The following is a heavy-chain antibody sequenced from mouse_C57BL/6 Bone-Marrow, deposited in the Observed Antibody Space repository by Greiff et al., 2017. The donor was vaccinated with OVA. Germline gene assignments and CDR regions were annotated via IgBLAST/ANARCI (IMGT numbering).Heavy chain of an antibody. J-gene: IGHJ4*01. V-gene: IGHV5-4*03. CDR1: GFTFSSYA. Sequence: DVKLVESGGGLVKPGGSLKLSCAASGFTFSSYAMAWVRQTPEKRLEWVATISDGGSYTYYPDNVKGRFTISRDNAKNNLYLQMSHLKSENTAMDYCAREISNMDYWGQGTSVTVSS. CDR2: ISDGGSYT. CDR3: AREISNMDY.